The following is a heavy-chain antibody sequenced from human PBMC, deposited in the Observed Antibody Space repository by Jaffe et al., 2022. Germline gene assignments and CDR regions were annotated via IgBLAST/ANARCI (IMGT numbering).Heavy chain of an antibody. CDR1: GFTFSSYG. CDR3: AKDRHGSGRLRTFDY. CDR2: IRYDGSNK. J-gene: IGHJ4*02. V-gene: IGHV3-30*02. Sequence: QVQLVESGGGVVQPGGSLRLSCAASGFTFSSYGMHWVRQAPGKGLEWVAFIRYDGSNKYYADSVKGRFTISRDNSKNTLYLQMNSLRAEDTAVYYCAKDRHGSGRLRTFDYWGQGTLVTVSS. D-gene: IGHD3-10*01.